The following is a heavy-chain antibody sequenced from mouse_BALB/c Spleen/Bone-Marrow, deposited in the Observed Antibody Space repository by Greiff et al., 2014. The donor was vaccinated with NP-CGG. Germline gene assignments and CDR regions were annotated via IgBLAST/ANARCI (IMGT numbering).Heavy chain of an antibody. V-gene: IGHV4-1*02. Sequence: LVESGGSLKLSCAASRFDFSRYWMTWVRQAPGKGLEWIGEINPASSTINYTPSLKDKFIISRDNAKNTLYLQMSKVRSEXTALYYCAGNGYYGWIAYWGQGTLVTVSA. J-gene: IGHJ3*01. CDR2: INPASSTI. CDR3: AGNGYYGWIAY. CDR1: RFDFSRYW. D-gene: IGHD2-3*01.